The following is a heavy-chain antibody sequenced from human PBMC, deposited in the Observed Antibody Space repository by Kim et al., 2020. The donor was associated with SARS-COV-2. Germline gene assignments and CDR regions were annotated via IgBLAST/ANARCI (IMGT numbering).Heavy chain of an antibody. CDR2: IYYSGST. CDR1: GGSISSSSYY. CDR3: SSSGTVGVGRIGYFDY. D-gene: IGHD6-19*01. J-gene: IGHJ4*02. Sequence: SETLSLTCTVSGGSISSSSYYWGWIRQPPGKGLEWIGSIYYSGSTYYNPSLKSRVTISVDTSKNQFSLKLSSVTAADTAVYYCSSSGTVGVGRIGYFDYWGQGTLVTVSS. V-gene: IGHV4-39*01.